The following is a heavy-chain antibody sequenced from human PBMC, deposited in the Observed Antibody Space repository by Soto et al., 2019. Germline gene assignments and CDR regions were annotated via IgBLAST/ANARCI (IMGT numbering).Heavy chain of an antibody. Sequence: QVQLVQSGAEVKKPGASVKVSCKASGYTFTSYYMHWVRQAPGQGLEWMGIINPSGGSTSYAQKFQGRVTMTRDTSTSTVYMELSSLRSEDTAVYYGARDRLTLRFLEWLPIHYYYGMDVWGQGTTVTVSS. V-gene: IGHV1-46*01. CDR2: INPSGGST. D-gene: IGHD3-3*01. CDR3: ARDRLTLRFLEWLPIHYYYGMDV. J-gene: IGHJ6*02. CDR1: GYTFTSYY.